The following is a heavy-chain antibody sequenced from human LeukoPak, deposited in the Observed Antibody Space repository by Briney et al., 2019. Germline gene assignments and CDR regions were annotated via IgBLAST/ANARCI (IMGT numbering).Heavy chain of an antibody. J-gene: IGHJ6*02. Sequence: SETLSLTCTVSGDSVSSDNYYWSWIRQPPGKGLEWSGYIFYSGSANYNPSLKSRVTISVNTSKNQFSLKLSSVTAADTARYYCARAGGYSFGYGVDVWGQGTTVTVSS. CDR1: GDSVSSDNYY. D-gene: IGHD5-18*01. V-gene: IGHV4-61*01. CDR3: ARAGGYSFGYGVDV. CDR2: IFYSGSA.